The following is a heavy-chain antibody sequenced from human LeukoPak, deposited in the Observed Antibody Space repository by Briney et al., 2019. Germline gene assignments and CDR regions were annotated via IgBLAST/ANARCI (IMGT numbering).Heavy chain of an antibody. CDR1: GFTFGSYS. D-gene: IGHD3-3*01. V-gene: IGHV3-21*01. CDR2: ISSSSSYI. J-gene: IGHJ5*02. CDR3: AREEGDITIFGVVKGFDP. Sequence: GGSLRLSCAASGFTFGSYSMNWVRQAPGKGLEWVSSISSSSSYIYYADSVKGRFTISRDNAKNSLYLQMNSLRAEDTAVYYCAREEGDITIFGVVKGFDPWGQGTLVTVSS.